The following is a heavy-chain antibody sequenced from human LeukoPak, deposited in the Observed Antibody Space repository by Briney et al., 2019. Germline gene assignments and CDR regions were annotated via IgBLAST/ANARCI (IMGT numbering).Heavy chain of an antibody. CDR1: GFTFSSYA. Sequence: GGSLRLSCAASGFTFSSYAMSWVRQAPGKGLEWVSAISGSGGSTYYADSVKGRFTISRDNSKNTLYLQMNSLRAEDTAVYYCAKVGYGDHPNYWYFDLWGRGTLVTVRS. D-gene: IGHD4-17*01. V-gene: IGHV3-23*01. CDR2: ISGSGGST. CDR3: AKVGYGDHPNYWYFDL. J-gene: IGHJ2*01.